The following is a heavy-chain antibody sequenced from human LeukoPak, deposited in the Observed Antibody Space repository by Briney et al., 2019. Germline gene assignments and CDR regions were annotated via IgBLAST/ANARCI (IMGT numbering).Heavy chain of an antibody. CDR1: GFAFSTSD. J-gene: IGHJ4*02. D-gene: IGHD1-26*01. CDR3: ASGNFRY. Sequence: GSLRLSCVASGFAFSTSDMGWVRQAPGKGLEWVSSISSSSSYIYYADSVKGRFTISRDNAKNSLYLQMNSLRAEDTAVYYCASGNFRYWGQGTLVTVSS. V-gene: IGHV3-21*01. CDR2: ISSSSSYI.